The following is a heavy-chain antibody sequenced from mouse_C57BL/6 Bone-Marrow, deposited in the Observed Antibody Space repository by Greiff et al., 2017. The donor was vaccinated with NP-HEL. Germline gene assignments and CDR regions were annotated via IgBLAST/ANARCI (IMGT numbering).Heavy chain of an antibody. CDR2: IYPRSGNT. D-gene: IGHD1-1*01. J-gene: IGHJ1*03. Sequence: QVQLKESGAELARPGASVKLSCKASGYTFTSYGISWVKQRTGQGLEWIGEIYPRSGNTYYNEKFKGKATLTADKSSSTAYMELRSLTSEDSAVYSCARYHYYGSSLYWYFDVWGTGTTVTVSS. V-gene: IGHV1-81*01. CDR1: GYTFTSYG. CDR3: ARYHYYGSSLYWYFDV.